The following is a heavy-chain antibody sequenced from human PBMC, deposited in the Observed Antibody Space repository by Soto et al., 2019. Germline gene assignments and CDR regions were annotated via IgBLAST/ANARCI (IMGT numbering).Heavy chain of an antibody. V-gene: IGHV4-34*01. CDR1: GGSFSGYY. D-gene: IGHD2-15*01. CDR3: ARPNGAATHYNWFDP. Sequence: QVQLQQWGAGLLKPSETLSLTCAVYGGSFSGYYWSWIRQPPGKGLEWIGEINHSGSTNYNPSLKRRVTISVDTSKNQFSLKLSSVTAADTAVYYCARPNGAATHYNWFDPWGQGTLVTVSS. CDR2: INHSGST. J-gene: IGHJ5*02.